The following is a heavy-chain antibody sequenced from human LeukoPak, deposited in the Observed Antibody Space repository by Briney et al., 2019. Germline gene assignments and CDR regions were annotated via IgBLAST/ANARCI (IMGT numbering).Heavy chain of an antibody. CDR1: GGTFSSYA. J-gene: IGHJ4*02. V-gene: IGHV1-69*04. CDR2: IIPILGIA. Sequence: GSSVKVSCKASGGTFSSYAISWVRQAPGQGLEWVGRIIPILGIANYAQKFHGRVTITADKSTSTAYMELSSLRSEDTAVYYCARDRDMVRGVISRPYYFDYWGQGTLVTVSS. CDR3: ARDRDMVRGVISRPYYFDY. D-gene: IGHD3-10*01.